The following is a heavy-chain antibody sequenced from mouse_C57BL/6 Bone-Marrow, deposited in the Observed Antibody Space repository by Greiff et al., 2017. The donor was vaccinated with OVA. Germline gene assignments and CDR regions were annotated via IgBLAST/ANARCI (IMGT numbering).Heavy chain of an antibody. V-gene: IGHV1-50*01. D-gene: IGHD2-1*01. CDR3: ARDFYYGNYAMDY. J-gene: IGHJ4*01. CDR2: IDPSDSYT. CDR1: GYTFTSYW. Sequence: VQLQQSGAELVKPGASVKLSCKASGYTFTSYWMQWVKQRPGQGLEWIGEIDPSDSYTNYNQKFKGKATLTVDTSSSTAYMQLSSLTSEDSAVYYCARDFYYGNYAMDYWGQGTSVTVSS.